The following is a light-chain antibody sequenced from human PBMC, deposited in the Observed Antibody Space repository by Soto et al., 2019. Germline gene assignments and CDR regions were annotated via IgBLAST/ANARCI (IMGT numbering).Light chain of an antibody. CDR3: QQSFTSPWT. V-gene: IGKV1-39*01. J-gene: IGKJ1*01. CDR2: GAS. Sequence: DIQMTQSPSSLSASIGDRVTITCRSSQNINRYISWYQFRPGKAPRLLIYGASLLQSGVPSRISVSGSGTDFTLTINSLQPEDFATNYCQQSFTSPWTFGQGTKVDIK. CDR1: QNINRY.